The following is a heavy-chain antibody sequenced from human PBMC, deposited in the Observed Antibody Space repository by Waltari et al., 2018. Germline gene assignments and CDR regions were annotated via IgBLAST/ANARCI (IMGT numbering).Heavy chain of an antibody. J-gene: IGHJ4*02. CDR3: ARDRVGGSGSYYAY. CDR2: IIPIFGTA. Sequence: QVQLVQSGAEVKKPGYSVKVSCKASGGTFSSYAISWVRHAPGQGLEWMGGIIPIFGTANYAQKFQGRVTITTDESTSTAYMELSSLRAEDTAVYYCARDRVGGSGSYYAYWGQGTLVTVSS. V-gene: IGHV1-69*05. CDR1: GGTFSSYA. D-gene: IGHD3-10*01.